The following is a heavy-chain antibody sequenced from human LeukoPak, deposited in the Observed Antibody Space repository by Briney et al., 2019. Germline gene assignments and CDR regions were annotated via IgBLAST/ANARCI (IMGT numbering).Heavy chain of an antibody. J-gene: IGHJ4*02. Sequence: GGSLKLSCAASGFTFSSYGMHWVRQAPGKGLEWVSAISGSGGSTYYADSVKGRFTISRDNSKNTLYLQMNSLRAEDTAVYYCARTHCSSTSCYPYYFDYWGQGTLVTVSS. CDR3: ARTHCSSTSCYPYYFDY. V-gene: IGHV3-23*01. D-gene: IGHD2-2*01. CDR2: ISGSGGST. CDR1: GFTFSSYG.